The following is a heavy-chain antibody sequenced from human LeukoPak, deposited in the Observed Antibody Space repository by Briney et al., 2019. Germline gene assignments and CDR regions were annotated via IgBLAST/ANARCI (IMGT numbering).Heavy chain of an antibody. CDR2: INQDGTEK. CDR1: GFTFTTYW. V-gene: IGHV3-7*01. CDR3: VKVAKYYYGSETYYFFEH. Sequence: GESRRLSCAASGFTFTTYWMSWVRQLPGKGLEWVANINQDGTEKYYVDSVKGRFTISRDNAKNSLDLQMNSLRVEDTGIYYCVKVAKYYYGSETYYFFEHWGQGTPVTASS. D-gene: IGHD3-10*01. J-gene: IGHJ4*02.